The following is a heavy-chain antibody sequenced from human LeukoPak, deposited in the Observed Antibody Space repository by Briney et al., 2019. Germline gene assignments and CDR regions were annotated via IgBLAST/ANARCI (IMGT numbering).Heavy chain of an antibody. Sequence: PGGSLRLSCAASGFTFSVYWMHWVRQAPGKGLVWVSRISNDGSSTTYADSVKGRFTISRDDAKNTVYLQMNSLRAEDTAAYYCVRDSPTGYYTDHWGQGTLVTVSS. V-gene: IGHV3-74*01. CDR2: ISNDGSST. J-gene: IGHJ4*02. D-gene: IGHD3/OR15-3a*01. CDR1: GFTFSVYW. CDR3: VRDSPTGYYTDH.